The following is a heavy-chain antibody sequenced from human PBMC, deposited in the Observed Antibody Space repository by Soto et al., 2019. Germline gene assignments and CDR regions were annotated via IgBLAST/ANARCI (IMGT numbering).Heavy chain of an antibody. CDR1: GFTFTSSA. CDR2: IVVGSGNT. D-gene: IGHD2-2*01. Sequence: QMQLVRSGPEGKKPGTSVKVSCKASGFTFTSSAVQWARQARGQRREWIGWIVVGSGNTNYAQKFQERVTITRDMSTSTAYRELRSLRSEDTAVYYCAVGELNVVLVRAASDYWGQGTLVSAFS. CDR3: AVGELNVVLVRAASDY. J-gene: IGHJ4*02. V-gene: IGHV1-58*01.